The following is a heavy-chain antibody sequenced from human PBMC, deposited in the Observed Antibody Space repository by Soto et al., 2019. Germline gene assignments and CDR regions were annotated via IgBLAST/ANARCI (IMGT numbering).Heavy chain of an antibody. J-gene: IGHJ4*02. Sequence: QVQLQESGPGLVKPSQTLSLTCTVSGDSISSGGYYWSWIRQHPGKGLEWIGYIYDNGGAYYSPSLKGRVVISVDRSGNQFSLRLSSVTAADPAVYYCARVKGGTTRRAFDSWGQGTLVTVSS. CDR3: ARVKGGTTRRAFDS. V-gene: IGHV4-31*03. CDR1: GDSISSGGYY. D-gene: IGHD1-7*01. CDR2: IYDNGGA.